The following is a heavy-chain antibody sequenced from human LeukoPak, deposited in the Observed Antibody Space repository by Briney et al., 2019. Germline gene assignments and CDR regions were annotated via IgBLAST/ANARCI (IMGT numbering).Heavy chain of an antibody. CDR2: IYYSGST. V-gene: IGHV4-61*01. D-gene: IGHD2-2*01. J-gene: IGHJ5*02. CDR3: ARRPAARGFDP. Sequence: ASETLSLTCNVSGYSIRSGYYWSWIRQPPGQGLEWIGYIYYSGSTNYNPSLKSRVTISVDTSKNQFSLKLSSVTAADTAVYYCARRPAARGFDPWGQGTLVTVSS. CDR1: GYSIRSGYY.